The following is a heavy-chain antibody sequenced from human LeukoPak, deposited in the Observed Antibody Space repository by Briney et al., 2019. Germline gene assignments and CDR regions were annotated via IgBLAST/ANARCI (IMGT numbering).Heavy chain of an antibody. CDR3: ARYYGSGRGYYGLDV. CDR2: IWHDGINK. Sequence: GRSLRVSCAASGFTFSTYGMHWVRQAPGKGLEWVAMIWHDGINKYYADSVKDRFTISRDNSKNTLYLQMNSLRAEDTAVYYCARYYGSGRGYYGLDVWGQGTTVTVFS. V-gene: IGHV3-33*01. CDR1: GFTFSTYG. D-gene: IGHD3-10*01. J-gene: IGHJ6*02.